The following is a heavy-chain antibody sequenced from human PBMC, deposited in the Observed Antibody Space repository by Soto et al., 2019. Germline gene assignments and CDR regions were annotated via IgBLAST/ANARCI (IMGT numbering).Heavy chain of an antibody. CDR2: ISGSGSTI. J-gene: IGHJ4*02. CDR1: GFIFSSYE. CDR3: AKVDYYDSSAPGGY. V-gene: IGHV3-48*03. D-gene: IGHD3-22*01. Sequence: EVQLVESGGGLVQPGGSLRLSCVASGFIFSSYEMSWVRQAPGKGPEWVAYISGSGSTIYYADSVKGRYTISRDNSKNKLYRQMKGLRAEDTAVYYGAKVDYYDSSAPGGYWGQGTLVTVSS.